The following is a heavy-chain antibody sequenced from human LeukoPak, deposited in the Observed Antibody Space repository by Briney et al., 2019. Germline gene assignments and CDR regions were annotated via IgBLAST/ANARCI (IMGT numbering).Heavy chain of an antibody. V-gene: IGHV3-20*04. D-gene: IGHD3-9*01. J-gene: IGHJ4*02. CDR3: TTDILTAYYLYFDY. Sequence: GGSLRLSWAASGLTFDDYCMGWVSQAPGKLLEWVSCVNWNGGSTGYADSVKGRFTISRDNAKNSLYLQMNSLRAEDTALYYCTTDILTAYYLYFDYWGQGTLVTVSS. CDR1: GLTFDDYC. CDR2: VNWNGGST.